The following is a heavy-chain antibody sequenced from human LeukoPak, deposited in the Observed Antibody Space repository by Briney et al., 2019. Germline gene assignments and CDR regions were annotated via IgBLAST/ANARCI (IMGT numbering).Heavy chain of an antibody. CDR1: GFTFSSCG. V-gene: IGHV3-21*01. D-gene: IGHD1-14*01. CDR3: ATETIGRHYDY. J-gene: IGHJ4*02. Sequence: GGSLRLSCAASGFTFSSCGFNWVRQAPGKGLEWVSSIGPTGTDRYYADSVRGRFTISRDNAKNSMDLQMDSLRDEDTAVYYCATETIGRHYDYWGQGTLLTVSS. CDR2: IGPTGTDR.